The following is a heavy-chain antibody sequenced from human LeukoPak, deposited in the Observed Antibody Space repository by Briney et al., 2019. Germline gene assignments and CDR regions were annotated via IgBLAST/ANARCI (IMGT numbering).Heavy chain of an antibody. Sequence: PSETLSLTCTVSGGSISSSSYYWGWIRQPPGKGLEWIGRIYYSGSTYYNPSLKSRVTISVDTSKNQFSLKLSSVTAADTAVYYCARHSHSGSYYQYWGQGTLVTVSS. D-gene: IGHD1-26*01. CDR2: IYYSGST. V-gene: IGHV4-39*01. CDR3: ARHSHSGSYYQY. CDR1: GGSISSSSYY. J-gene: IGHJ4*02.